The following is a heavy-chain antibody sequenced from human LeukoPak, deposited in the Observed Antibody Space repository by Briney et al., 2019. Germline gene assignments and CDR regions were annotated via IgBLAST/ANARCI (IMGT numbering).Heavy chain of an antibody. V-gene: IGHV3-7*02. CDR2: INQVGSEK. J-gene: IGHJ4*02. CDR3: AARGLFGVAAAGTLY. CDR1: GFTFSSYW. Sequence: SGGSLRLSCPASGFTFSSYWMIWVRQAPGKGLEWVANINQVGSEKYYADSVKGRFTISRDNSKNSLYLQMNSLRAEDTAVYYCAARGLFGVAAAGTLYWGQGTLVTVSS. D-gene: IGHD6-13*01.